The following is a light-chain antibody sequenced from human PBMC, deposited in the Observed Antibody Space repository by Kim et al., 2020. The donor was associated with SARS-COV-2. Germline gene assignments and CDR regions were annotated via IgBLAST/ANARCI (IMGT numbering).Light chain of an antibody. CDR1: SRAVGGYNY. CDR2: DVS. Sequence: GQSITISCTGPSRAVGGYNYVSWYQHHPGKAPKLMIYDVSKRPSGVSNRFSGSKSGNTASLTISGLQAEDAANYYCSSYTSSSTWVFSGGTQLTVL. CDR3: SSYTSSSTWV. V-gene: IGLV2-14*03. J-gene: IGLJ3*02.